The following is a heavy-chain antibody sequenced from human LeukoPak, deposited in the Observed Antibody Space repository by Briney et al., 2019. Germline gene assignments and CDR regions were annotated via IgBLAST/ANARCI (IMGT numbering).Heavy chain of an antibody. CDR3: AGPPQAGPFDY. CDR2: IKQDGSEK. D-gene: IGHD6-19*01. CDR1: VFIFSNYW. V-gene: IGHV3-7*01. J-gene: IGHJ4*02. Sequence: GGSLRLSCAASVFIFSNYWMTWVRQAPGKGLERVANIKQDGSEKNYVDSVKGRFTISRDNAKKSLYLLMDSLRAGDTAVYYCAGPPQAGPFDYWGQGTLVTVSS.